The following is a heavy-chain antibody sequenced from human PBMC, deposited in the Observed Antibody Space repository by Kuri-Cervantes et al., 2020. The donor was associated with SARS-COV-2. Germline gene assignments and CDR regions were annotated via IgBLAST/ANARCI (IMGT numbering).Heavy chain of an antibody. CDR3: AKEEKVLRFLEWLGGMDV. D-gene: IGHD3-3*01. CDR2: ISGSGGST. V-gene: IGHV3-23*01. CDR1: GFTFSSYA. Sequence: GESLKTSCAASGFTFSSYAMSWVRQAPGKGLEWVSAISGSGGSTYYADSVKGRFTISRDNSKNTLYLQMNSLRAEDTAVYYCAKEEKVLRFLEWLGGMDVWGQGTTVTVSS. J-gene: IGHJ6*02.